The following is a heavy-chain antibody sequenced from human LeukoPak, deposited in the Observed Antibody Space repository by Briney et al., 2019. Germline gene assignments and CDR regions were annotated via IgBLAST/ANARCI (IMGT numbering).Heavy chain of an antibody. J-gene: IGHJ6*02. D-gene: IGHD3-3*01. CDR1: GYTFTSYG. V-gene: IGHV1-18*01. CDR3: ARYDFWSGYFGYYYYGMDV. CDR2: FSAYNGNT. Sequence: ASVKVSCKASGYTFTSYGISWVRQAPGQGLEWMGWFSAYNGNTNYAQKLQGRVTMTTDTSTSTAYMELRSLRSDDTAVYYCARYDFWSGYFGYYYYGMDVWGQGTTVTVSS.